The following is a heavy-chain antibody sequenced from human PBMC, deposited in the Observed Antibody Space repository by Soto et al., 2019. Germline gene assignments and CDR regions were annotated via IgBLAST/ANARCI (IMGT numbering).Heavy chain of an antibody. Sequence: QITLKESGPTPVAPTQTLTLTCTVSGFSLSTPGVGVGWIRQPPGKALECLALIYWDDHKSYSPSLRSRLTITKDTSKNQVVLTLTNMDPVDAGIYCCAQGNFDYSRPTVGWFDPWGQGMQVTVSS. J-gene: IGHJ5*02. CDR1: GFSLSTPGVG. CDR3: AQGNFDYSRPTVGWFDP. CDR2: IYWDDHK. D-gene: IGHD6-13*01. V-gene: IGHV2-5*02.